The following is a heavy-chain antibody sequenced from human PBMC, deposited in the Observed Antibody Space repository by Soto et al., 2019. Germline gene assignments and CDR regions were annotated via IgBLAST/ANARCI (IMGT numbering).Heavy chain of an antibody. CDR3: ARLSDYYDSSGYVGY. D-gene: IGHD3-22*01. CDR1: GGSISSSSYY. J-gene: IGHJ4*02. CDR2: IYYSGST. V-gene: IGHV4-39*01. Sequence: SETLSLTCTVSGGSISSSSYYWGWIRQPPGKGLEWIGSIYYSGSTYYNPSLKSRVTISVDTSKNQFSLKPSSVTAADTAVYYCARLSDYYDSSGYVGYWGQGTLVTVSS.